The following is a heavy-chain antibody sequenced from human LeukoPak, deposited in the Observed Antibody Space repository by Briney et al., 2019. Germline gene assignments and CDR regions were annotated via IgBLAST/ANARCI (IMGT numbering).Heavy chain of an antibody. CDR2: INPSGGST. CDR1: GYTFTSYY. CDR3: ARVSCSGGSCPRGPFDP. D-gene: IGHD2-15*01. V-gene: IGHV1-46*01. Sequence: ASVKVSCKASGYTFTSYYMHWVRQAPGQGLEWMGIINPSGGSTSYAQKFQGRVTMTRDTSTGTVYMELSSLRSEDTAVYYCARVSCSGGSCPRGPFDPWGQGTLVTVSS. J-gene: IGHJ5*02.